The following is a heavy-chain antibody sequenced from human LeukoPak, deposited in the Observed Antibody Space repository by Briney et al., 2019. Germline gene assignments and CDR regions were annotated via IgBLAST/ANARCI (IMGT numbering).Heavy chain of an antibody. CDR2: IYYSGST. V-gene: IGHV4-59*01. J-gene: IGHJ4*02. Sequence: PSETLSLTCTVSGGSISSYYWSWIRQPPGKGLEWIGYIYYSGSTNYNPSLKSRVTISVDTSKNQFSLKLSSVTAADTAVYYCARVRSGYLILIDYWGQGTLVTVSS. D-gene: IGHD3-22*01. CDR3: ARVRSGYLILIDY. CDR1: GGSISSYY.